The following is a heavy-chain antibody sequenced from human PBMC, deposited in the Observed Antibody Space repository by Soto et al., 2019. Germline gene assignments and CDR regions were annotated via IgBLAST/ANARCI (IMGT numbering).Heavy chain of an antibody. J-gene: IGHJ6*02. CDR1: GDKGISYE. D-gene: IGHD3-3*01. CDR2: ISSSGSTI. Sequence: PVVAHRVWFAAPGDKGISYEGNWIRKEQGKGLEWVSYISSSGSTIYYADSVKGRFTISRDNAKNSLYLQMNSLRAEDTAVYDCARLFWSGYPVAYYYGMDVWGQGTTVTVFS. CDR3: ARLFWSGYPVAYYYGMDV. V-gene: IGHV3-48*03.